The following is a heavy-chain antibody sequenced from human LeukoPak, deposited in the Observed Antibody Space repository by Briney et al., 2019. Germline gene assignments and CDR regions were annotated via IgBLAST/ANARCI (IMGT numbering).Heavy chain of an antibody. J-gene: IGHJ4*02. D-gene: IGHD6-13*01. V-gene: IGHV3-7*01. CDR1: GFTFSSYW. CDR2: IKQDGSEK. Sequence: PGGSLSLSCAASGFTFSSYWMSWVRQATGKGLEWVANIKQDGSEKYYVDSVKGRFTISRDNAKNSLYLQMNSLRAEDTAVYYCASRIAADHYLNPIFDYWGQGTLVTVSS. CDR3: ASRIAADHYLNPIFDY.